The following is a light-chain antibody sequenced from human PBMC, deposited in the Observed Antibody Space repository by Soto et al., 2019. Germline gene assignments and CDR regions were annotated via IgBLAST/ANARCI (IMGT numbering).Light chain of an antibody. Sequence: EIVLTQCPCTLSLSPGERATLSCRASQSVSSSYLAWYQQKPGQAPRLLIYGASSRATGIPDRFSGSGSGTDFTLTISRLEPEDFAVYYSQQYLSSPWAFGQGTKVDIK. CDR2: GAS. J-gene: IGKJ1*01. CDR1: QSVSSSY. CDR3: QQYLSSPWA. V-gene: IGKV3-20*01.